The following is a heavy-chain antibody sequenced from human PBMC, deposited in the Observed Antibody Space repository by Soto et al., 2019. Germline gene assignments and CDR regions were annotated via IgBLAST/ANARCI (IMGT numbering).Heavy chain of an antibody. V-gene: IGHV1-69*01. CDR3: ARSQGSSTSLEIYYYYCYGMDV. CDR2: IIPISGTA. D-gene: IGHD2-2*01. Sequence: QVQLVQSGAEVKKPGSSVKVSCKASGGTFSSYAISWVRQAPGQGLEWMGGIIPISGTANYAQKFQGRVTITADESTSTAYMELSSLRSEDTAVYYCARSQGSSTSLEIYYYYCYGMDVWGQGNTVTLSS. CDR1: GGTFSSYA. J-gene: IGHJ6*02.